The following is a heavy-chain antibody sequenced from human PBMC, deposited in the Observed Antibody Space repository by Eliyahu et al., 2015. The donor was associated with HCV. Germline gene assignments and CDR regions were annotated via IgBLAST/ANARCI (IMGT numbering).Heavy chain of an antibody. Sequence: VQLVESGGGLVKPGGSLRLSCAASGFIFSSSSMNWVRQAPGKGLEWVSSISSTSDYTAYADSLKGRFTISRDNAKGSLFLQMNSLRAEDTAVYYCARLDVDGGMDVWVQGTTVTVSS. CDR3: ARLDVDGGMDV. J-gene: IGHJ6*02. CDR1: GFIFSSSS. CDR2: ISSTSDYT. V-gene: IGHV3-21*01. D-gene: IGHD3-16*01.